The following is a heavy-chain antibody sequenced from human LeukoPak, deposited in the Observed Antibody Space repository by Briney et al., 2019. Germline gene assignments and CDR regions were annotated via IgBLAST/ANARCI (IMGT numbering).Heavy chain of an antibody. Sequence: GGSLRLSCAASGFTFSSYWMTWVRQAPGEGLEWAANIKQDGSEKFFADSVKVRFTISRDNARNSVYLQMNSLRVEDTAVYYCAREGGTQDYWGQGTLVTVSS. V-gene: IGHV3-7*01. CDR1: GFTFSSYW. CDR2: IKQDGSEK. J-gene: IGHJ4*02. D-gene: IGHD1-1*01. CDR3: AREGGTQDY.